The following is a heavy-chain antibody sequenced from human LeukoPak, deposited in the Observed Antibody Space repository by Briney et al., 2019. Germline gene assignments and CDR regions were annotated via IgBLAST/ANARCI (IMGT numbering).Heavy chain of an antibody. D-gene: IGHD3-3*01. J-gene: IGHJ6*03. CDR2: IKQYGSEK. CDR1: GFTFSSYW. V-gene: IGHV3-7*01. CDR3: ARCYDFWSGYYLYYYYMDV. Sequence: PGGSLRLSCAASGFTFSSYWMSWVRQAPGKGLEWVANIKQYGSEKYYVDSVKGRFTISRDNAKNSLYLQMNSLRAEDTAVYYCARCYDFWSGYYLYYYYMDVWGKGTTVTVSS.